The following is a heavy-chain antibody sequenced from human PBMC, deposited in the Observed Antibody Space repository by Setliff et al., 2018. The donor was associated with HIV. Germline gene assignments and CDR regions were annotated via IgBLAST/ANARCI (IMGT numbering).Heavy chain of an antibody. CDR2: ISWNSGII. D-gene: IGHD3-10*01. CDR3: AKEMTGSGSYDAVGMDV. J-gene: IGHJ6*02. Sequence: SLSPSSAPSGLTFDDYAMHWVRQAPGKGLEWCTCISWNSGIIGYADSVKGRFTISRDNAKNSLYLQMNSLRAEDTALYYSAKEMTGSGSYDAVGMDVWGQGTTVTVSS. V-gene: IGHV3-9*01. CDR1: GLTFDDYA.